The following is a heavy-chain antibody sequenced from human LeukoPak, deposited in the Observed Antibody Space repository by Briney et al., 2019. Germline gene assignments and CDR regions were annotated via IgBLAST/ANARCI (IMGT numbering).Heavy chain of an antibody. CDR3: LRYCSGGVCPGWFDP. D-gene: IGHD2-8*02. CDR2: IKRDGSEK. V-gene: IGHV3-7*01. Sequence: GGSLRLSCAASGFIFSSYWMSWVRQAPGKGLEWVANIKRDGSEKYYVDSVKGRFTISRDNANNSLYLQMNSLRAEDTAVYYCLRYCSGGVCPGWFDPWGQGTLVTVSS. CDR1: GFIFSSYW. J-gene: IGHJ5*02.